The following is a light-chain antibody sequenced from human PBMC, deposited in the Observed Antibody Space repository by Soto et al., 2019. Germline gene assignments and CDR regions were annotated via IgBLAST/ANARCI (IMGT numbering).Light chain of an antibody. CDR3: QQYNNWAPLT. V-gene: IGKV3-15*01. CDR2: GAS. CDR1: QSVSSN. J-gene: IGKJ4*01. Sequence: EIVMTQSPATLSVSPGERATLSCSASQSVSSNLAWYQQKPGQAPRLLIYGASTRATGIPARFSGSGSGTEVSLTISSLQSEDFAVYYCQQYNNWAPLTFGGGTKVEIK.